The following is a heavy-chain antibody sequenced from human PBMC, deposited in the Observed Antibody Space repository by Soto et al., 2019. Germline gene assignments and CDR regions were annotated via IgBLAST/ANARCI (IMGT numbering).Heavy chain of an antibody. CDR1: GDKFNNFA. D-gene: IGHD3-16*02. V-gene: IGHV1-69*06. J-gene: IGHJ4*02. CDR2: ILPMFDTT. CDR3: AREGDPLGTVTPYRFNY. Sequence: QVRLVQSGAEVKRPGSSVKVACKTSGDKFNNFAINWIRQARGQGLEWMGGILPMFDTTHYSDKFQGRLTITADKSTATAYMELSSLRFDDTAMYFCAREGDPLGTVTPYRFNYWGPGTLVTVSS.